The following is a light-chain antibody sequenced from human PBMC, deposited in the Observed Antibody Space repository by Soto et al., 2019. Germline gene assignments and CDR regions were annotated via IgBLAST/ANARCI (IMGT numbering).Light chain of an antibody. CDR2: DAS. V-gene: IGKV3-11*01. J-gene: IGKJ4*01. CDR3: QQRSDWPST. CDR1: QRVSRY. Sequence: EIVLTQSPATPSLSPGERATLSCRASQRVSRYLAWYQQKPGQAPRLLIYDASNRATGIPARFSGSGSGTDFTLTISSLEPEDFAVYYCQQRSDWPSTFGGGTKVQIK.